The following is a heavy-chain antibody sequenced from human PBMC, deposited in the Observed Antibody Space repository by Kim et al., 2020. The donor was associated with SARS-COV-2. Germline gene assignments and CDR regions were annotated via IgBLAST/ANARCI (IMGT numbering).Heavy chain of an antibody. J-gene: IGHJ6*02. CDR3: ARATVGNYYYGMDV. D-gene: IGHD4-17*01. V-gene: IGHV3-30*01. Sequence: ADSVKGRLTISRDNSKNTLYLQMNSLGAEDTAVYYCARATVGNYYYGMDVWGQGTTVTVSS.